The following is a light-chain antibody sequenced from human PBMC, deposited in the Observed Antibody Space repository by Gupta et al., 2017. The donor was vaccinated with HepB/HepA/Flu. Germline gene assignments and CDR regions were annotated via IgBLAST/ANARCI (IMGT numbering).Light chain of an antibody. CDR3: SSYTSSSTRV. J-gene: IGLJ3*02. CDR2: DVS. V-gene: IGLV2-14*01. Sequence: QSALTQPASVSGSPGQSITISCTGPSSDVGGYNYVSWYQQHPGKAPKLMIYDVSNRPSGVSNRFSVSKSGNTASLTISGLQAEDEADYYCSSYTSSSTRVFGGGTKLTVL. CDR1: SSDVGGYNY.